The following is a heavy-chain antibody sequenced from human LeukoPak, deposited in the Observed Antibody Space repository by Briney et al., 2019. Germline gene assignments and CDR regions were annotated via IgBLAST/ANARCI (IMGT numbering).Heavy chain of an antibody. Sequence: GGSLRLSCEASGVTFSSYVMSWVRQAPGKGPEWVSRISGSGGGTYYADSVKGRFAISRDNSKNTLYLQMNSLRAEDTAVYYCVQEGPRGLAFDIWGQGTKVTVSS. CDR1: GVTFSSYV. V-gene: IGHV3-23*01. CDR3: VQEGPRGLAFDI. CDR2: ISGSGGGT. J-gene: IGHJ3*02.